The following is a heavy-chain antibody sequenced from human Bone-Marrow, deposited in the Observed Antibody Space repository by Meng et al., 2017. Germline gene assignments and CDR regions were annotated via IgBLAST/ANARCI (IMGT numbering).Heavy chain of an antibody. CDR1: GGSISSYY. D-gene: IGHD3-10*01. CDR3: ARDSTYGSGSYYATLRSHYYGMDV. Sequence: SETLSLTCTVSGGSISSYYWSWIRQPAGKGLEWIGRIYTSGSTNYNPSLKSRVTMSVDTSKNQFSLKLSSVTAADTAVYYCARDSTYGSGSYYATLRSHYYGMDVWGQGTTVTVSS. CDR2: IYTSGST. J-gene: IGHJ6*02. V-gene: IGHV4-4*07.